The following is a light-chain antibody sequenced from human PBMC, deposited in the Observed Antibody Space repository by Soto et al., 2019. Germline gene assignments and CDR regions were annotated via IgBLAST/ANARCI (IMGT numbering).Light chain of an antibody. CDR2: RND. CDR1: ISNIGNNY. Sequence: QSVLTQPSSVSGTPGQGVTISCSGSISNIGNNYVYWFQQLPGTAPKVLSNRNDQRPSGVPDRFSGSKSGTSASLAVSGLRSEDEADYYCAAWDDTVRSYVFGNGTTLTVL. CDR3: AAWDDTVRSYV. J-gene: IGLJ1*01. V-gene: IGLV1-47*01.